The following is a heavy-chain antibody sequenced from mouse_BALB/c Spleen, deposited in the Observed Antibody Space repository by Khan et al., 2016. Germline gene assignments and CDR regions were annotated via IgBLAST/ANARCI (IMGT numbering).Heavy chain of an antibody. Sequence: EVQLQESGPGLVKPSQSLSLTCTVTGYSITSDYAWNWIRQFPGNKLEWMGYISYSGSTSYNPSLKSRISITRDTSKNQFFLQLSSVTTEDTATYYCARWENYRYAMDYWGQGTSVTVSS. V-gene: IGHV3-2*02. CDR2: ISYSGST. J-gene: IGHJ4*01. CDR3: ARWENYRYAMDY. CDR1: GYSITSDYA. D-gene: IGHD2-14*01.